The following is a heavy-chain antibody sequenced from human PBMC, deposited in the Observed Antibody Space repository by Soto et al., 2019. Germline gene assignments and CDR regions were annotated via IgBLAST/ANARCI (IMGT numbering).Heavy chain of an antibody. Sequence: SETLSLTCTVSGGSVSSGSYYWSWIRQPPGKGLEWIGYIYYSGSTNYNPSLKSRVTISVDTSKNQFSLKLSSVTAADTAVYYCASASPVVTDVWSQGTTVTVS. D-gene: IGHD5-18*01. CDR3: ASASPVVTDV. V-gene: IGHV4-61*01. J-gene: IGHJ6*02. CDR1: GGSVSSGSYY. CDR2: IYYSGST.